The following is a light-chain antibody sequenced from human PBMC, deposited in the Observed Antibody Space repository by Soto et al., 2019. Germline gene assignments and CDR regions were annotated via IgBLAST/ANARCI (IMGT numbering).Light chain of an antibody. V-gene: IGLV2-14*03. Sequence: QSALTQPASVSGSPGQSITISCTGTSSDVGGYNYVSWYQHHPGKAPKLLIYDVSNGPSGVSNRFFGSKSGNTASLTISGLQPEDEADYYCSSYTSSSTRVFGTGTK. CDR2: DVS. CDR1: SSDVGGYNY. CDR3: SSYTSSSTRV. J-gene: IGLJ1*01.